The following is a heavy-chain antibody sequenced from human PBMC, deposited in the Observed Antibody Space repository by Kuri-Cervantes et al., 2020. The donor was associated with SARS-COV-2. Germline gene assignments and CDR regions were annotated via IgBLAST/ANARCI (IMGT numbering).Heavy chain of an antibody. J-gene: IGHJ4*02. V-gene: IGHV3-48*01. CDR1: GFTFSSYS. D-gene: IGHD2-2*01. CDR2: ISSSSSTI. Sequence: GGSLRLSCAASGFTFSSYSMNWVRQAPGKGLEWVSYISSSSSTIYYADSVKGRFTISRDNAKNSLYLQMNSLRAEDTAVYYCARVGYCSSTSCRRFDYWGQGTLVTVSS. CDR3: ARVGYCSSTSCRRFDY.